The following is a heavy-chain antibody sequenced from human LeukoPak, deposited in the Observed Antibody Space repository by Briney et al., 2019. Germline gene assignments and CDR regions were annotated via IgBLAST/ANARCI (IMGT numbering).Heavy chain of an antibody. D-gene: IGHD3-22*01. CDR1: GGTFSSYA. J-gene: IGHJ4*02. V-gene: IGHV1-69*04. Sequence: GSSVKVSCKASGGTFSSYAISWVRQAPGQGLEWMGRIIPILGIANYAQKFQGRVTITADKSTSTAYMELSSLRSEDTAVYYCAREARAMIVVVRVWATPFDYWGQGTLVTVSS. CDR3: AREARAMIVVVRVWATPFDY. CDR2: IIPILGIA.